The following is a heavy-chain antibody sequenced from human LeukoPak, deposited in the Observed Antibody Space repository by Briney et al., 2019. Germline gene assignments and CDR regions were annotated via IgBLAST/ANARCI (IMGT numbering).Heavy chain of an antibody. J-gene: IGHJ3*02. V-gene: IGHV1-8*01. CDR3: ARGSHSDDWIKGDAFDI. D-gene: IGHD2-21*01. CDR2: MNPNSGKP. CDR1: GYTFTSYD. Sequence: ASVKVSCKASGYTFTSYDINWVRQATGQGLEWMGWMNPNSGKPGYAQKFQGRVTMTRNTPISTAYMELSSLRSEDTAVYYCARGSHSDDWIKGDAFDIWGQGTMVTVSS.